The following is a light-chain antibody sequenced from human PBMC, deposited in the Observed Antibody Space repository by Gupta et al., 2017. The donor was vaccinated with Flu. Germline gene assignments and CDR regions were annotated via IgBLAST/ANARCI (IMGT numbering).Light chain of an antibody. V-gene: IGKV3-15*01. J-gene: IGKJ2*03. Sequence: EIVMTQSPATLSVSPGERATLSCRASQSVSSNLAWYQQKPGQAPRLLIYGASTRATGIPARFSCSGSGTEFTLTISILQSQDFAFYYCQQYHNNTSSYRFGQGTKLEIK. CDR1: QSVSSN. CDR3: QQYHNNTSSYR. CDR2: GAS.